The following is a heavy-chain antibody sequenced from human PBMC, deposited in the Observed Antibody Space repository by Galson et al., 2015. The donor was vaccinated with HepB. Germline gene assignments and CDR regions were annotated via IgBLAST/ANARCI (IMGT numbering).Heavy chain of an antibody. CDR2: ISGSGGST. D-gene: IGHD1-26*01. Sequence: SLRLSCAASGFTFSSYAMSWVRQAPGKGLEWVSAISGSGGSTYYADSVKGRFTISRDNSKNTLYLQMNSLRAEDTAVYYCAKDIGGWELLDYFDYWGQGTLVTVSS. V-gene: IGHV3-23*01. CDR1: GFTFSSYA. CDR3: AKDIGGWELLDYFDY. J-gene: IGHJ4*02.